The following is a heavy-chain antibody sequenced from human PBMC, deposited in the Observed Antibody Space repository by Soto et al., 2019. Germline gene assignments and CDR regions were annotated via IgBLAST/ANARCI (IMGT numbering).Heavy chain of an antibody. CDR2: ISGSGGST. Sequence: GGSLRLSCAASGFTFSSYAMSWVRQAPGKGLEWVSAISGSGGSTYYADSVKGRFTISRDNSKNTLYLQMNSLRAEDTAVYYCATTWGVVPAAMRDYWGQGTLVTVSS. D-gene: IGHD2-2*01. V-gene: IGHV3-23*01. CDR3: ATTWGVVPAAMRDY. CDR1: GFTFSSYA. J-gene: IGHJ4*02.